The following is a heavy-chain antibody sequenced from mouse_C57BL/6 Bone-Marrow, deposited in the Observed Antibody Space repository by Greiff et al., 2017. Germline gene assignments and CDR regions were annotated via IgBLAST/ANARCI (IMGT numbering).Heavy chain of an antibody. D-gene: IGHD1-1*01. CDR1: GFTFSSYA. V-gene: IGHV5-4*01. Sequence: EVKVEESGGGLVKPGGSLKLSCAASGFTFSSYAMSWVRQTPEKRLEWVATISDGGSYTYYPDNVKGRFTISRDNAKNNLYLQMSHLKSEDTAMYYCAREATVVAPCGQGTLVTVSA. CDR3: AREATVVAP. J-gene: IGHJ3*01. CDR2: ISDGGSYT.